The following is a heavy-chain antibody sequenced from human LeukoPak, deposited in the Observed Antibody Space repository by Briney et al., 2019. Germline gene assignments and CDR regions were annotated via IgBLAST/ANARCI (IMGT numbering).Heavy chain of an antibody. V-gene: IGHV1-18*01. CDR3: ARKGVGELTLDY. D-gene: IGHD1-26*01. CDR1: GYTFTTYG. Sequence: VASVKVSCKASGYTFTTYGITWVRQAPGQGLEWMGWISTHNGDTNYAQKLQGRVTMTTDTSTNTAYMELRSLRSDDTAVYYCARKGVGELTLDYWGQGTLVTVSA. J-gene: IGHJ4*02. CDR2: ISTHNGDT.